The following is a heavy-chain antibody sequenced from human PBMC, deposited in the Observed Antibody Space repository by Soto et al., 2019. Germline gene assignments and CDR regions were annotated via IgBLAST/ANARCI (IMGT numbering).Heavy chain of an antibody. J-gene: IGHJ4*02. CDR2: SWYDGTNK. V-gene: IGHV3-33*07. CDR3: VRGSKDSYPGSRLFDF. Sequence: GGSLRLSCAACGFTLNTYGMYWVRQAPGKGLEWVAVSWYDGTNKDYADSVKGRFTISRDNSRNTLYLQMSALRAEDSAIYFCVRGSKDSYPGSRLFDFWGRGTLVTVSS. CDR1: GFTLNTYG. D-gene: IGHD3-10*01.